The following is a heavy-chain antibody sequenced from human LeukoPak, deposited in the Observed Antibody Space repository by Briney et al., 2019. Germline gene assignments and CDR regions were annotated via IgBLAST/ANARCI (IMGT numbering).Heavy chain of an antibody. Sequence: GTLRLSCAASGFTFSSYGMSWVRQAPGKGLEWVSAISGSGGSTCYADSVKGRFTISRDNAKNSLYLQMNSLRAEDTAVYYCARAHNWKYGSFDFWGQGTLVTVSS. CDR1: GFTFSSYG. CDR2: ISGSGGST. D-gene: IGHD1-7*01. J-gene: IGHJ4*02. CDR3: ARAHNWKYGSFDF. V-gene: IGHV3-23*01.